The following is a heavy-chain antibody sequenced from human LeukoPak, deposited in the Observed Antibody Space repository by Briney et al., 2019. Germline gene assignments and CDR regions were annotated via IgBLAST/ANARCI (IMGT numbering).Heavy chain of an antibody. Sequence: PGESLKISCKGSGYSFTYYWIGWVRQMPGKGLEWMGIIYPADSDTRYSPSFQGQVTISADKSTSTAYLQWSCLKASDTAMYYCARQDGRALYYFDYWGQGTLVTVSS. CDR1: GYSFTYYW. J-gene: IGHJ4*02. CDR2: IYPADSDT. D-gene: IGHD5-24*01. V-gene: IGHV5-51*01. CDR3: ARQDGRALYYFDY.